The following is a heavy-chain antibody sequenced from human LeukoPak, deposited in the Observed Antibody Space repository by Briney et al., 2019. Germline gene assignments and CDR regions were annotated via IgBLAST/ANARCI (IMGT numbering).Heavy chain of an antibody. Sequence: ASVKVSCKASGYTFTGYYMHWVRQAPGQGLEWMGWINPNSGGTNYAQKFQGRVTMTRDTSISTAHMELSRLRSDDTAVYYCARDKYYYDSSGYYTFGFDYWGQGTLVTVSS. D-gene: IGHD3-22*01. V-gene: IGHV1-2*02. J-gene: IGHJ4*02. CDR3: ARDKYYYDSSGYYTFGFDY. CDR2: INPNSGGT. CDR1: GYTFTGYY.